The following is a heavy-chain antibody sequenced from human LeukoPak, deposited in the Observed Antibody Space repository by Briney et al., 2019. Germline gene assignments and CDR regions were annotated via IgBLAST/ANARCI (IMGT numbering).Heavy chain of an antibody. Sequence: ASVKVSCKASGYTFTSYYMHWVRQAPGQGLEWMGIINPSGGSTSYAQKFQGRVTMTRDTYTSTVYMELSSLRSEDTAVYYCARDPPGCSGGSCYPSYYFDYWGQGTLVTVSS. CDR2: INPSGGST. CDR3: ARDPPGCSGGSCYPSYYFDY. V-gene: IGHV1-46*01. J-gene: IGHJ4*02. CDR1: GYTFTSYY. D-gene: IGHD2-15*01.